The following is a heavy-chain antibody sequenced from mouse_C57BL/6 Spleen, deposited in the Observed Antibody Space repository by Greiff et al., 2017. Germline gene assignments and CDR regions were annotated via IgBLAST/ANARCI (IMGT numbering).Heavy chain of an antibody. CDR1: GYAFSSYW. Sequence: QVQLKESGAELVKPGASVKISCKASGYAFSSYWMNWVKQRPGKGLEWIGQIYPGDGDTNYNGKFKGKATLTADKSSSTAYMQLSSLTSEDSAVYFCARSPGGNYYAMDYWGQGTSVTVSS. J-gene: IGHJ4*01. CDR3: ARSPGGNYYAMDY. CDR2: IYPGDGDT. V-gene: IGHV1-80*01. D-gene: IGHD2-1*01.